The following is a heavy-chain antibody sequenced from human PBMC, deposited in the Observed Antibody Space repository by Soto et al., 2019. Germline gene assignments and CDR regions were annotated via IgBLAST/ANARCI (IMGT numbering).Heavy chain of an antibody. CDR1: GFTFSSYE. J-gene: IGHJ4*02. V-gene: IGHV3-48*03. CDR3: ARGQYSRGGGYFDY. CDR2: ISSCGSTI. D-gene: IGHD6-13*01. Sequence: EVQLVESGGGLVQPGGSLRLSCAASGFTFSSYEMNWVRQAPGKGLEWVSYISSCGSTIYYADSVKGRFTISRDNAKNSLYRQMNSLRAEDTAVYYCARGQYSRGGGYFDYWGQETLVTVSS.